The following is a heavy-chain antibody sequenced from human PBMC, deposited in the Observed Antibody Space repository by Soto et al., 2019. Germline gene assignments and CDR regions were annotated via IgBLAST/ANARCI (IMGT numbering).Heavy chain of an antibody. CDR3: ARDGSGSYIGHYYYYYGMDV. J-gene: IGHJ6*02. CDR1: GGSISSGDYY. CDR2: TYYSGST. Sequence: SETLSLTCTVSGGSISSGDYYWSWIRQPPGKGLEWIGYTYYSGSTYYNPSLKSRVTISVDTSKNQFSLKLSSVTAADTAVYYCARDGSGSYIGHYYYYYGMDVWGQGTTVTVSS. D-gene: IGHD3-10*01. V-gene: IGHV4-30-4*01.